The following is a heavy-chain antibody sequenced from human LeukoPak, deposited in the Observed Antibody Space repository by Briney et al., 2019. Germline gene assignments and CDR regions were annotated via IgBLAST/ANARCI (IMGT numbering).Heavy chain of an antibody. V-gene: IGHV5-51*01. D-gene: IGHD6-6*01. CDR1: RSTFTNYW. CDR2: IYPGDSDT. Sequence: GESLKISCQTSRSTFTNYWIGWVRQMPGKGLEWMGIIYPGDSDTKYSPSFRGQVTMSADKSTSTAYLQWGSLKASDTAMYFCARGDASMATGFNYWGQGTLVTVSS. CDR3: ARGDASMATGFNY. J-gene: IGHJ4*01.